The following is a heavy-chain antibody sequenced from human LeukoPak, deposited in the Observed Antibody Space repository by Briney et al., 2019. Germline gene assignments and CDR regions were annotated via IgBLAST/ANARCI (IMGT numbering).Heavy chain of an antibody. J-gene: IGHJ4*02. CDR1: GDSVSGNSAA. CDR3: ARGSSISIRSLDF. D-gene: IGHD6-6*01. CDR2: TYYWSKWYN. V-gene: IGHV6-1*01. Sequence: SQTLSLTCALSGDSVSGNSAAWNWIRQSPSRGLEWLGRTYYWSKWYNEYAVSVKGRITINPDTSKHQFSLQLNSVTPEDTAVYYCARGSSISIRSLDFWAQGTLVTVSS.